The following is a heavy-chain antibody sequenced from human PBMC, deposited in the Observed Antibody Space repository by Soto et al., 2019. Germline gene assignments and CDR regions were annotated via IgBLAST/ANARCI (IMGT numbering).Heavy chain of an antibody. CDR3: ARLRGENSYGYVEYLDLDV. D-gene: IGHD5-18*01. J-gene: IGHJ6*02. Sequence: PGESLKISCKGSGYSFTSYWISWVRQMPGKGLEWMGRIDPSDSYTNYSPSFQGHVTISADKSISTAYLQWSSLKASDTAMYYCARLRGENSYGYVEYLDLDVWGQGTTVTVSS. V-gene: IGHV5-10-1*01. CDR2: IDPSDSYT. CDR1: GYSFTSYW.